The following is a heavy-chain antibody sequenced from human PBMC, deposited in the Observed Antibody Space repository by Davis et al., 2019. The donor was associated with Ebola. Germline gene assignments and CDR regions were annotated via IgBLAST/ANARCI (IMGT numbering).Heavy chain of an antibody. J-gene: IGHJ4*02. CDR2: ISYDGSNK. V-gene: IGHV3-30*18. D-gene: IGHD5-18*01. CDR1: GFTFSSYG. CDR3: AKGLDTAMVTEDY. Sequence: GESLKISCAASGFTFSSYGMHWVRQVPGKGLEWVAVISYDGSNKYYADSVKGRFTISRDNSKNTLYLQMNSLRAEDTAVYYCAKGLDTAMVTEDYWGQGTLVTVSS.